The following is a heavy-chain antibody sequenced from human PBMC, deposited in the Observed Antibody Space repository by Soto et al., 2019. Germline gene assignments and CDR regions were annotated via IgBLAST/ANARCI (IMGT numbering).Heavy chain of an antibody. V-gene: IGHV3-15*01. D-gene: IGHD3-10*01. J-gene: IGHJ6*04. Sequence: GGSLRLSCAASGFTFSNAWMSWVRQAPGKGLQWVGRIKSKTDGGTTDYAAPVKGRFTISRDDSKNTLYLQMNSLKTEDTAVYYCTTAVDYYGSGSYFISDPDVWGKGTTVTVSS. CDR2: IKSKTDGGTT. CDR3: TTAVDYYGSGSYFISDPDV. CDR1: GFTFSNAW.